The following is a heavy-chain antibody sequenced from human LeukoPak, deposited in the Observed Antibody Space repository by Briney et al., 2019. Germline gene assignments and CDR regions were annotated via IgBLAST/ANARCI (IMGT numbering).Heavy chain of an antibody. D-gene: IGHD6-19*01. CDR2: ISASGDRT. Sequence: QSGGSLRLSCAAFGFTFSTFAINWVRQAPGKGLEWVSAISASGDRTYYADSVKGRFAISRDNSKNTVYLQVNSLRAGDTAVYYCAKGGGWLYYFDYWGQGTLVTVSS. J-gene: IGHJ4*02. V-gene: IGHV3-23*01. CDR3: AKGGGWLYYFDY. CDR1: GFTFSTFA.